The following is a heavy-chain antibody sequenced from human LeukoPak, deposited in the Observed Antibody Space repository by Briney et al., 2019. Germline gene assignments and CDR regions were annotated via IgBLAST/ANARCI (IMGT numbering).Heavy chain of an antibody. CDR1: GGSISSGGYY. CDR2: IYHSGST. V-gene: IGHV4-30-2*01. D-gene: IGHD3-22*01. J-gene: IGHJ6*03. Sequence: TSQTLSLTCTVSGGSISSGGYYWSWIRQPPGKGLEWIGYIYHSGSTYYNPSLKSRVTISVDRSKNQFSLKLSSVTAADTAVYYCARDSEVKNYYDSSGFYYYYYMDVWGKGTTVTVSS. CDR3: ARDSEVKNYYDSSGFYYYYYMDV.